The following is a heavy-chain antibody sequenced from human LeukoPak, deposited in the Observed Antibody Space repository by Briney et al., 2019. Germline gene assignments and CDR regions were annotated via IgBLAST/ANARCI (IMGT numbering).Heavy chain of an antibody. J-gene: IGHJ5*02. Sequence: KPSETPSLTCTVSGDSISTFYWSWIRQPPGTGLEWIGYIYYSGNTNYNPSLKSRVTISIDTSKNQFSLRLRSVTAADTAVYYCARADNWNYVQFDPWGQGTLVTVSS. CDR1: GDSISTFY. V-gene: IGHV4-59*01. CDR3: ARADNWNYVQFDP. D-gene: IGHD1-7*01. CDR2: IYYSGNT.